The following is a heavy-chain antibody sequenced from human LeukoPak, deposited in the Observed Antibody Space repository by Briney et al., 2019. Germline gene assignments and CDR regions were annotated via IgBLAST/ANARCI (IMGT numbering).Heavy chain of an antibody. V-gene: IGHV5-51*01. CDR2: IYPGDSDT. CDR1: GYSFTSYW. CDR3: ARLPYYYGPSPVDY. J-gene: IGHJ4*02. Sequence: GESLQISCKGSGYSFTSYWIGWVRQMPGKGLEWMGIIYPGDSDTRNSPSFQGQATISADKSISTAYLQWSSLKASDTAMYYCARLPYYYGPSPVDYWGQGTLVTVSS. D-gene: IGHD3-10*01.